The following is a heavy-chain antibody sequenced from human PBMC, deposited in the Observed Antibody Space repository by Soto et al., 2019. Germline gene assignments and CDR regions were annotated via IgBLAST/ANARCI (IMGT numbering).Heavy chain of an antibody. J-gene: IGHJ5*02. CDR1: GFTFSSYA. CDR2: ISSSSSYI. Sequence: EVQLVESGGGLVKSGGSLRLSCAASGFTFSSYAVNWVRQAPGKGLEWVSSISSSSSYIYYADSVKGRFTISRDNAKNSLYLQMNSLRAEDTAVYYCARGRLTGGNWFDPWGQGTLVTVSS. D-gene: IGHD7-27*01. V-gene: IGHV3-21*01. CDR3: ARGRLTGGNWFDP.